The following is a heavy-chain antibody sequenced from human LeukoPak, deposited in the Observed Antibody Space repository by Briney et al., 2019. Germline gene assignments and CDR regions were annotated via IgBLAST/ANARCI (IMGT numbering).Heavy chain of an antibody. CDR3: ARLGGGYAFFDY. CDR2: IYYSGNT. CDR1: GGXINFYY. Sequence: SETLSLTCTVSGGXINFYYCGWIRQPPGKGLEWLGYIYYSGNTNYNPSPKSRVTISVDTSKNQFSLKLSSVTAADTALFYCARLGGGYAFFDYWGQGTLVTVSS. J-gene: IGHJ4*02. D-gene: IGHD5-12*01. V-gene: IGHV4-59*01.